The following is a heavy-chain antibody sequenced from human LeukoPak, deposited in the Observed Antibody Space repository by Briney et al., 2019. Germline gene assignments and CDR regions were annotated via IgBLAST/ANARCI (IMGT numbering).Heavy chain of an antibody. D-gene: IGHD3-16*01. CDR3: ARVSQQIWGHWFDP. V-gene: IGHV4-31*03. J-gene: IGHJ5*02. CDR1: GGSISSGGYY. CDR2: IYYSGST. Sequence: SETLSLTCTVSGGSISSGGYYWSWIRQHPGKGLEWIGYIYYSGSTYYNPPLKSRVTISVDTSKNQFSLKLSSVTAADTAVYYCARVSQQIWGHWFDPWGQGTLVTVSS.